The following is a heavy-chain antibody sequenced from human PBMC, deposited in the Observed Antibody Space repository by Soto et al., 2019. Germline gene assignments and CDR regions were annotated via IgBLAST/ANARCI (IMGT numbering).Heavy chain of an antibody. CDR1: GFTFTNSA. CDR3: AAGWLLFLEWFPHHYYGMDV. CDR2: IVVGSGNT. D-gene: IGHD3-3*01. J-gene: IGHJ6*02. Sequence: SVKVSCKASGFTFTNSAVQWVRQARGQRLEWIGWIVVGSGNTNYAQKFQERVTITRDMSTSTAYMELSSLRSEDTAVYYCAAGWLLFLEWFPHHYYGMDVWAQGTTVTVSS. V-gene: IGHV1-58*01.